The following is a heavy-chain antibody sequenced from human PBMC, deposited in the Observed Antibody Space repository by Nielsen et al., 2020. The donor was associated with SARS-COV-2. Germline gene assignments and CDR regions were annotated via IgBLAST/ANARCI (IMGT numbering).Heavy chain of an antibody. D-gene: IGHD5-18*01. CDR2: TSAYDGNT. CDR3: ARGGIQLWLHPYDY. Sequence: ASVKVSCKASGYTFTSYGISWVRQAPGQGLEWMGWTSAYDGNTNYAQKLQGRVTMTTDTSTSTAYMELRSLRSDDTAVYYCARGGIQLWLHPYDYWGQGTLVTVSS. V-gene: IGHV1-18*01. CDR1: GYTFTSYG. J-gene: IGHJ4*02.